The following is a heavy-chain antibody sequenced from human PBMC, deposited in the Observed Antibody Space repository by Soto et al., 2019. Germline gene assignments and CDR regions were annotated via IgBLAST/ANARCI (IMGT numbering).Heavy chain of an antibody. Sequence: EVQVLESGGDLVQPGGCLRLSCAASGFTFSNYAMTWVRQAPGKGLEWVSTISGSGDSIYYADSVKGRFTISRDNSKNTLYLQMNSLRADDWAVYYCSTGRQMGYWGQGTLVIVSS. D-gene: IGHD7-27*01. V-gene: IGHV3-23*01. CDR3: STGRQMGY. J-gene: IGHJ4*02. CDR1: GFTFSNYA. CDR2: ISGSGDSI.